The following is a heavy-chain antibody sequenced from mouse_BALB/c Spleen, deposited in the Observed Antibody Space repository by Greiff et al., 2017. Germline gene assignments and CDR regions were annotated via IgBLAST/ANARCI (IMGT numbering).Heavy chain of an antibody. CDR3: TPGTDFDY. Sequence: EVKLMESGGGLVKPGGSLKLSCAASGFTFSSYTMSWVRQTPEKRLEWVATISSGGSYTYYPDSVKGRFTISRDNAKNTLYLQMSSLKSEDTAMYYCTPGTDFDYWGQGTTLTVSS. CDR2: ISSGGSYT. D-gene: IGHD4-1*01. V-gene: IGHV5-6-4*01. CDR1: GFTFSSYT. J-gene: IGHJ2*01.